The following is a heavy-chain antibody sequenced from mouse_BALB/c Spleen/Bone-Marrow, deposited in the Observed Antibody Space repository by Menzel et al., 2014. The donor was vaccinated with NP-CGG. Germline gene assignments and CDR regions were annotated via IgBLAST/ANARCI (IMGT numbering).Heavy chain of an antibody. CDR2: IYPSDSYT. CDR1: SYTFTSYW. V-gene: IGHV1-69*02. D-gene: IGHD1-1*01. J-gene: IGHJ4*01. Sequence: VQLQQSGAELVRPGASVKLSCRASSYTFTSYWINWVKQRPGQGLEWIGNIYPSDSYTNYNQRFKDKATLTVDKSSSTAYMQLSSPTSEDSAVYYCTRYGNSHYYAMDYWGQGTSVTVSS. CDR3: TRYGNSHYYAMDY.